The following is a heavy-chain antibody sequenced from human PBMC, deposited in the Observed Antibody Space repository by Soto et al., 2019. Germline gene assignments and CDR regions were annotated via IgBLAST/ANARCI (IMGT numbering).Heavy chain of an antibody. J-gene: IGHJ3*01. V-gene: IGHV3-33*01. D-gene: IGHD2-15*01. CDR2: IRYDGSNK. Sequence: GGSLRLSCKASGFNFRTYGMHWVRQAQGKGLEWVAVIRYDGSNKFYAESVKGRFTTSRDNFRNTLYLQMNSLRVEDTAVYHCAREWGTVVLGAFDLWGRGTMVTVSS. CDR1: GFNFRTYG. CDR3: AREWGTVVLGAFDL.